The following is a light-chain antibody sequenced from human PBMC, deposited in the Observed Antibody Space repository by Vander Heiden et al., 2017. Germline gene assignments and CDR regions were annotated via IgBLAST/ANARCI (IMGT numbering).Light chain of an antibody. J-gene: IGKJ2*01. CDR1: PSLLHSNGYTY. CDR2: LGS. V-gene: IGKV2-28*01. CDR3: MQALQSPRT. Sequence: DIVMTQSPFSLTVTTGEAASISCRSSPSLLHSNGYTYLDWYLQKPGQSPQVLIYLGSNRASGVPDMFSGSGSAADFTLKISRVEAEDVGVYYCMQALQSPRTFGQGTKLEIK.